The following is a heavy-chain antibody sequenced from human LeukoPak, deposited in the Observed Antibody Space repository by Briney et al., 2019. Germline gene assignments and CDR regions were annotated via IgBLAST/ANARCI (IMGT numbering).Heavy chain of an antibody. CDR1: GYTFTGYY. CDR2: INPNSGGT. D-gene: IGHD5-18*01. J-gene: IGHJ4*02. CDR3: ARGELGRYSYGSAYFDY. Sequence: ASVKVSCKASGYTFTGYYMHWVRQAPGQGLEWMGWINPNSGGTNYAQKFQGRVTMTRDTSISTAYMELSSLRSEDTAVYYCARGELGRYSYGSAYFDYWGQGTLVTVSS. V-gene: IGHV1-2*02.